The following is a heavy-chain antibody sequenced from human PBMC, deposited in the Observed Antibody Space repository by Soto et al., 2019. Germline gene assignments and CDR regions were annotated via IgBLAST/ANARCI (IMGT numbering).Heavy chain of an antibody. CDR2: ISYDGSNK. V-gene: IGHV3-30-3*01. CDR3: AREGRWELLGILDY. J-gene: IGHJ4*02. CDR1: GFTFSSYA. D-gene: IGHD1-26*01. Sequence: GGSLRLSCAASGFTFSSYAMHWVRQAPGKGLEWVAVISYDGSNKYYADSVKGRSTISRDNSKNTLYLQMNSLRAEDTAVYYCAREGRWELLGILDYCGQGPLVTVYS.